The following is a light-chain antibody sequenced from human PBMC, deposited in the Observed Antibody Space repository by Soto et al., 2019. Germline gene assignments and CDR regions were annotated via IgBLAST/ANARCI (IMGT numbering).Light chain of an antibody. CDR3: SSYTSSSTPYV. CDR1: SSDIGVYNY. J-gene: IGLJ1*01. V-gene: IGLV2-14*01. Sequence: QSALTQPASVSGSPGQSITVSCTGTSSDIGVYNYVSWYQQHPGKAPKLMIYDVSNRPSGVSNRFSGSKSGNTASLTISGLQAEDEAYYCCSSYTSSSTPYVFGTGTKVTVL. CDR2: DVS.